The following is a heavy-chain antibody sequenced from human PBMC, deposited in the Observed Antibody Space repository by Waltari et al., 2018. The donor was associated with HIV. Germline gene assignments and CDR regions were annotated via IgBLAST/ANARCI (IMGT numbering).Heavy chain of an antibody. CDR2: IYPGDSDT. CDR3: ARHLSPNHSKRGYYDSSGYGY. Sequence: EVQLVQSGAEVKKPGESLKISCKGSGYSFTSYWIGWVRQMPGKGLEWMGIIYPGDSDTRYSPSFQGQVTISADKSISTAYLQWSSLKASDTAMYYCARHLSPNHSKRGYYDSSGYGYWGQGTLVTVSS. J-gene: IGHJ4*02. CDR1: GYSFTSYW. D-gene: IGHD3-22*01. V-gene: IGHV5-51*01.